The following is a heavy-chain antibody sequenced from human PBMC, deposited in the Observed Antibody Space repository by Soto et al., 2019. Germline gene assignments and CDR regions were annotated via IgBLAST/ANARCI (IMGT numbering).Heavy chain of an antibody. D-gene: IGHD6-13*01. Sequence: ASVKVSCKASGYTFTGYYIHWVRQAPGQGLEWMGWINPNSGGTNYAQKFQGWVTMTRDTSISTAYMELSRLRSDGTAVYYCARAIAAAGTGWDDAFDIWGQGTMVTVSS. CDR1: GYTFTGYY. CDR2: INPNSGGT. V-gene: IGHV1-2*04. CDR3: ARAIAAAGTGWDDAFDI. J-gene: IGHJ3*02.